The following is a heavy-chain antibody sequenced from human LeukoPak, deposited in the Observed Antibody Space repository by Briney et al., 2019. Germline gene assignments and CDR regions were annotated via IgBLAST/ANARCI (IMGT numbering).Heavy chain of an antibody. V-gene: IGHV3-11*01. CDR2: ISSSGTTI. Sequence: GGSLRLSCAASGFTFSDYYMSWIRQAPGKGLEWVSYISSSGTTIYYADSVKGRFTISRDNAKDSLYLQMTSLRAEDTAVYYCARQKRGYSYDSYYFYYMDVWGKGTTVTISS. CDR3: ARQKRGYSYDSYYFYYMDV. D-gene: IGHD5-18*01. CDR1: GFTFSDYY. J-gene: IGHJ6*03.